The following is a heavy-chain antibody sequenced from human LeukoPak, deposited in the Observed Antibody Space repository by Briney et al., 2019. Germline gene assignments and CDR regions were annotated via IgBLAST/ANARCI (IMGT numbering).Heavy chain of an antibody. CDR1: GYTFTGYY. J-gene: IGHJ4*02. CDR3: ARDNGDYWTSGDY. CDR2: NNPNSGGT. Sequence: ASVKVSCKASGYTFTGYYMHWVRQAPGQGLEWMGRNNPNSGGTNYAQKFQGRVTMTRDTSISTAYMELSRLRSDDTAVYYCARDNGDYWTSGDYWGQGTLVTVSS. D-gene: IGHD4-17*01. V-gene: IGHV1-2*06.